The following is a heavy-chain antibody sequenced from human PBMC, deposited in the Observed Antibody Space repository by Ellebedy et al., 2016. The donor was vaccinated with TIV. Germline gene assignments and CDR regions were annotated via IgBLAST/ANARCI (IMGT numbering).Heavy chain of an antibody. J-gene: IGHJ4*02. Sequence: GESLKISXAASGFDFSRYGMHWVRQAPGKGLEWVAVIWFDGSNPYYADSVRGRFTISRDNSKNTLYLQMNSLRAEDTAVYYCAKRISSGWSYYFDYWGQGTLVTVSS. CDR3: AKRISSGWSYYFDY. CDR1: GFDFSRYG. D-gene: IGHD6-19*01. V-gene: IGHV3-33*06. CDR2: IWFDGSNP.